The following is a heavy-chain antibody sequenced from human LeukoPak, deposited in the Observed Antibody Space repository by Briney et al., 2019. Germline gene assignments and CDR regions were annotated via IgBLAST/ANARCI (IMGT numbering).Heavy chain of an antibody. CDR2: FDPEDGET. V-gene: IGHV1-24*01. CDR3: ATVPRVVPAAIQLDY. J-gene: IGHJ4*02. CDR1: GYTLTELS. Sequence: ASVKVACKVCGYTLTELSMHWVRQAPGKGLEWVGGFDPEDGETIYAQKFQGRVTMTEDTSTDTAYMELSSLRSEDTAVYYCATVPRVVPAAIQLDYWGQGTLVTVSS. D-gene: IGHD2-2*01.